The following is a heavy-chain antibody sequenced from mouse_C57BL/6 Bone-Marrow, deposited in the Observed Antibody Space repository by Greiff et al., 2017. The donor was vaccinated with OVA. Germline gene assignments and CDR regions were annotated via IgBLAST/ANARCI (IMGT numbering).Heavy chain of an antibody. D-gene: IGHD2-5*01. CDR3: ANSNYSWFAY. V-gene: IGHV1-54*01. J-gene: IGHJ3*01. CDR1: GYAFTNYL. CDR2: INPGSGGT. Sequence: LQESGAELVRPGTSVKVSCKASGYAFTNYLIEWVKQRPGQGLEWIGVINPGSGGTNYNEKFKGKATLTADKSSSTAYMQLSSLTSEDSAVYFCANSNYSWFAYWGQGTLVTVSA.